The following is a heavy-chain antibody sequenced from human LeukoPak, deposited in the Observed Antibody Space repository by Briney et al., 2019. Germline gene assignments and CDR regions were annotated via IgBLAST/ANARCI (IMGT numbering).Heavy chain of an antibody. Sequence: PRASVKVSCKASGGTFSSYAISWVRQAPGQGLEWMGGIIPIFGTANYAQKFQGRVTITADESTSTAYMELSSLRSEDTAVYYCAREKPTTRDAFDIWGQGTMVTVSS. V-gene: IGHV1-69*13. CDR2: IIPIFGTA. CDR3: AREKPTTRDAFDI. CDR1: GGTFSSYA. D-gene: IGHD1-14*01. J-gene: IGHJ3*02.